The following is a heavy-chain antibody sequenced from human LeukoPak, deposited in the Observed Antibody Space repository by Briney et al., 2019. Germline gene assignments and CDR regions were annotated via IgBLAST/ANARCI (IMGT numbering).Heavy chain of an antibody. CDR3: ARVMDYSYGQAVYYFDY. J-gene: IGHJ4*02. D-gene: IGHD5-18*01. V-gene: IGHV1-18*01. CDR2: ISAYNGNT. CDR1: GYTFTSYG. Sequence: ASVKVSCKASGYTFTSYGISWVRQAPGQGLEWMGWISAYNGNTNYAQKLQGRVTMTTDTSTSTAYMELRSLRSDDTAVYYCARVMDYSYGQAVYYFDYWGQGTLVTVSS.